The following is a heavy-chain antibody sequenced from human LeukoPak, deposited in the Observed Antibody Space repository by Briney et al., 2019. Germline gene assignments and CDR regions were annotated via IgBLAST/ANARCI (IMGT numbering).Heavy chain of an antibody. Sequence: PGGSLRLSCAASGFTFSSYWMHWVRQAPGKGLVWVSRINSEGSSTSYADSVEGRFTISRDNAKNTLYLQMNSLRAEDTAVYYCARGRDSSSWRNWFDPWGQGTLVTVSS. V-gene: IGHV3-74*01. D-gene: IGHD6-13*01. CDR3: ARGRDSSSWRNWFDP. CDR2: INSEGSST. J-gene: IGHJ5*02. CDR1: GFTFSSYW.